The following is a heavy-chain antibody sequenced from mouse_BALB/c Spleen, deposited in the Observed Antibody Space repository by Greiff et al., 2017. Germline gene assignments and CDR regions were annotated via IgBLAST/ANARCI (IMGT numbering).Heavy chain of an antibody. Sequence: EVKLMESGPDLVKPSQSLSLTSTVTGYSITSGYSWHWIRQFPGNKLEWMGYIHYSGSTNYNPSLKSRISITRDTSKNQFFLQLNSVTTEDTATYYCARFMITTHAMDYWGQGTSVTVSS. CDR2: IHYSGST. CDR1: GYSITSGYS. CDR3: ARFMITTHAMDY. D-gene: IGHD2-4*01. J-gene: IGHJ4*01. V-gene: IGHV3-1*02.